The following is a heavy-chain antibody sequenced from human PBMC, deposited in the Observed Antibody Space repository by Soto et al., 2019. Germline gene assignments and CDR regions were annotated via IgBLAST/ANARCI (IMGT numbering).Heavy chain of an antibody. J-gene: IGHJ4*02. V-gene: IGHV4-59*01. Sequence: SETLSLTCTVSGDSISTFYWGWMRQSPGKELEWIGYVYYTGSTNYNPSLKSRVTISVDRSKNQFSLKLTSANAADTAVYYCARGRAVRNYADDSSDYFYFFDYWGQGTQVTVSS. CDR1: GDSISTFY. CDR3: ARGRAVRNYADDSSDYFYFFDY. D-gene: IGHD3-22*01. CDR2: VYYTGST.